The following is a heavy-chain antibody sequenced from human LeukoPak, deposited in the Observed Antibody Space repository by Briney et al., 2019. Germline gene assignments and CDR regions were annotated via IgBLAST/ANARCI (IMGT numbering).Heavy chain of an antibody. CDR3: ATPGLAAAGFDY. D-gene: IGHD6-13*01. Sequence: ASVKVSCTVSGHTLTELSMHWVRQAPGNGLEWMGGFDPEDGETIYAQKFQGRVTMTEDTSTATAYMELSSLRSEDTAVYYCATPGLAAAGFDYWGQGTLVTVSS. V-gene: IGHV1-24*01. CDR2: FDPEDGET. CDR1: GHTLTELS. J-gene: IGHJ4*02.